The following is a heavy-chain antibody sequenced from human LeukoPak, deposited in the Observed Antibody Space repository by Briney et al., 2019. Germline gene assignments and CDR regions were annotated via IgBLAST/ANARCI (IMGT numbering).Heavy chain of an antibody. V-gene: IGHV1-18*01. J-gene: IGHJ6*02. CDR2: ISAYNGNT. CDR3: ARGVPVVVPAAMVHYYYYGMDV. Sequence: ASVKVSCKASGYTFTNYGITWVRQAPGQGLEWMGWISAYNGNTNYAQKLQGRVTMTTDTSTSTAYMELRSLRSDDTAVYYCARGVPVVVPAAMVHYYYYGMDVWGQGTTVTVSS. D-gene: IGHD2-2*01. CDR1: GYTFTNYG.